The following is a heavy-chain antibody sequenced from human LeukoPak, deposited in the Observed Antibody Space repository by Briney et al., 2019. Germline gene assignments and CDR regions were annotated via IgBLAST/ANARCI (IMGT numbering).Heavy chain of an antibody. Sequence: PGGSLRLSCAASGFTFSSYWMSWVRQAPGKGLEWLANINQDGSEMYYVDSVKGRFTISRDNGKNSLYLQINSLRADDTAVYYCAIDLGSMIVVRTTNWYFDLWGRGTLVTVSS. V-gene: IGHV3-7*01. CDR1: GFTFSSYW. CDR2: INQDGSEM. D-gene: IGHD3-22*01. CDR3: AIDLGSMIVVRTTNWYFDL. J-gene: IGHJ2*01.